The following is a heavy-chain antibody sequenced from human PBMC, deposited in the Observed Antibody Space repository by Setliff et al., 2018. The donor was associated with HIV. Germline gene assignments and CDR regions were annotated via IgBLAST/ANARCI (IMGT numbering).Heavy chain of an antibody. CDR3: ARLSGDYYYFDY. Sequence: KPSETLSLTCTVSGGSISSYYWSWIRQPAGKGLEWIGRIYTSGSTNYNPSLKSRFSISLDTSKNQFSLKLTSVTAADTAVYYCARLSGDYYYFDYWGQGTLVTVSS. CDR2: IYTSGST. D-gene: IGHD2-21*02. J-gene: IGHJ4*02. CDR1: GGSISSYY. V-gene: IGHV4-4*07.